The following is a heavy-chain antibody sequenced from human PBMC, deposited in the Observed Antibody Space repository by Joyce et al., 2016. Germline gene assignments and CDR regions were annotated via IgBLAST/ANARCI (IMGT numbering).Heavy chain of an antibody. J-gene: IGHJ4*02. D-gene: IGHD1-1*01. CDR3: ARGVPSTTGMIEGAY. CDR1: GFTFSSHG. Sequence: EVQLVESGGGLVKPGGSLRLSCAASGFTFSSHGMNWVRQAPGKGLEWVSSISGSGTYIYYGDSVKGRFTISRDNAKSSLYLQMNSLTAEDTAVYYCARGVPSTTGMIEGAYWGQGTLVTVSS. CDR2: ISGSGTYI. V-gene: IGHV3-21*06.